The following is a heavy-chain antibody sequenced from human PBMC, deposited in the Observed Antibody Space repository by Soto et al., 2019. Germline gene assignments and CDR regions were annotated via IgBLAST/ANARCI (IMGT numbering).Heavy chain of an antibody. CDR3: EREARPDVLRELLIRQRAKIWGGNPSRGIGHYSYGMDV. Sequence: EVQLVESGGGLVQPGGSLRLSCAASGFSFSNSWMTWVRQAPGKGLEWVANIKEAGSEKYYVDSLKGRFTISRDNAKNSLSLQRTGTRADDPAVYFCEREARPDVLRELLIRQRAKIWGGNPSRGIGHYSYGMDVWCQGTTVTVSS. CDR1: GFSFSNSW. V-gene: IGHV3-7*03. J-gene: IGHJ6*02. D-gene: IGHD3-3*01. CDR2: IKEAGSEK.